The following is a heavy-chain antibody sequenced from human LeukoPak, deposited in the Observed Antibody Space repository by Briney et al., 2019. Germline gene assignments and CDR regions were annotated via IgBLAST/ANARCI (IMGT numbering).Heavy chain of an antibody. CDR3: ARDVGGYSSSWYPPTGFDP. V-gene: IGHV3-30-3*01. J-gene: IGHJ5*02. CDR1: GFTFSSYA. Sequence: GGSLRLSCAASGFTFSSYAMHWVRQAPGKGLEWVAVISYDGSNKYYADSVKGRFTISRDNSKNTLYPQMNSLRAEDTAVYYCARDVGGYSSSWYPPTGFDPWGQGTLVTVSS. CDR2: ISYDGSNK. D-gene: IGHD6-13*01.